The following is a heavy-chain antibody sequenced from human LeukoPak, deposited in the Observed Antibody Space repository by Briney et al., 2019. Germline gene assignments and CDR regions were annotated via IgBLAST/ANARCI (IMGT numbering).Heavy chain of an antibody. CDR1: GYTFTSYG. CDR3: ARFPRRGLPYCSSTSCYAPVGDYYGMDV. V-gene: IGHV1-18*01. D-gene: IGHD2-2*01. CDR2: FSACNGNT. Sequence: ASVKVSCKASGYTFTSYGISWVRQAPGQGLEWMGWFSACNGNTNYAQKLQGRVTMTTDTSTSTAYMELRSLRSDDTAVYYCARFPRRGLPYCSSTSCYAPVGDYYGMDVWGQGTTVTVSS. J-gene: IGHJ6*02.